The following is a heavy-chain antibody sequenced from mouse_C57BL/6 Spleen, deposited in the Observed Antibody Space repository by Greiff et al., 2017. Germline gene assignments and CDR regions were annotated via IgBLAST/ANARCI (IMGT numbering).Heavy chain of an antibody. CDR1: GYTFTSYW. CDR2: IHPNSGST. Sequence: QVQLQQPGAELVKPGASVKLSCKASGYTFTSYWMHWVKQRPGQGLEWIGMIHPNSGSTNYNEKFKSKATLTVDKSSSTAYMQISSLTSEDSAVYYCARSYYGSSYDAIDYWGQGTSVTVSS. J-gene: IGHJ4*01. V-gene: IGHV1-64*01. D-gene: IGHD1-1*01. CDR3: ARSYYGSSYDAIDY.